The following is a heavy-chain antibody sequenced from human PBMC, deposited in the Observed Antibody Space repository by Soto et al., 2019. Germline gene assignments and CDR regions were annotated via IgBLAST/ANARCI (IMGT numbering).Heavy chain of an antibody. Sequence: PGGSLRLSCAASGFTFSSYAMTWVRQAPGKGLEWVSVISGSGTNTYYAGSVKGRVTISRDNSNNTLWLQMDRLRAEDTAIYYCAKGGTNDYSPLDFCGQGTPATVSS. J-gene: IGHJ4*02. D-gene: IGHD2-8*01. CDR1: GFTFSSYA. CDR3: AKGGTNDYSPLDF. V-gene: IGHV3-23*01. CDR2: ISGSGTNT.